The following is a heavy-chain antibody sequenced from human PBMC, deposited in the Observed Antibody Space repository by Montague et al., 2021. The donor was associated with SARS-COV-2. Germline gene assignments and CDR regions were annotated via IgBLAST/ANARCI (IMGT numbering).Heavy chain of an antibody. V-gene: IGHV4-61*02. D-gene: IGHD3-10*01. Sequence: TLSLTCSVFGDSINNVNYFWSWIRQPAGKGPEWIGRAYISGSTDYNPSLKSRVTMLLDKSANELTLQVTSVTAADTAVYYCARVSGYGSGSSFNWFDSWGQGLVVTVSS. J-gene: IGHJ5*01. CDR1: GDSINNVNYF. CDR3: ARVSGYGSGSSFNWFDS. CDR2: AYISGST.